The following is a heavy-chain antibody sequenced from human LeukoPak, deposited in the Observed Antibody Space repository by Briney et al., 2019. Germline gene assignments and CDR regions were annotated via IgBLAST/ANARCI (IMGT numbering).Heavy chain of an antibody. CDR3: ARESGHAVGDF. J-gene: IGHJ4*02. D-gene: IGHD5-12*01. CDR2: ISSSSSYI. V-gene: IGHV3-21*01. CDR1: GFTFSRHS. Sequence: GGSLRPSCAASGFTFSRHSINWVRQAPGKGLEWVSSISSSSSYIYYADSVKGRFTISRDNAKNSLYLQMNSLRAEDTAVYYCARESGHAVGDFWGRGTLVTVSS.